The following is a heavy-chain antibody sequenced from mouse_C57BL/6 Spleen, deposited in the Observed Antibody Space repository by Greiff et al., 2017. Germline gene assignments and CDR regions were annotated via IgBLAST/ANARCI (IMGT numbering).Heavy chain of an antibody. CDR2: ISDGGSYT. Sequence: EVKLQESGGGLVKPGGSLKLSCAASGFTFSSYAMSWVRQTPEKRLEWVATISDGGSYTYYPDNVKGRFTLSRDNAKNNLYLQMSHLKSEDTAMYYCARDDDYDESDYFDYWGQGTTLTVSS. V-gene: IGHV5-4*01. D-gene: IGHD2-4*01. CDR3: ARDDDYDESDYFDY. J-gene: IGHJ2*01. CDR1: GFTFSSYA.